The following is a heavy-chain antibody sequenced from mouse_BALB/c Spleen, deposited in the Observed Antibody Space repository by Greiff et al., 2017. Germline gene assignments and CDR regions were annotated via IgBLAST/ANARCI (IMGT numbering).Heavy chain of an antibody. CDR2: IWTGGGT. CDR1: GFSLTSYD. D-gene: IGHD3-2*01. Sequence: VMLVESGPGLVAPSQSLSITCTVSGFSLTSYDISWIRQPPGKGLEWLGVIWTGGGTNYNSAFMSRLSIIKDNSKSQVFLKMNSLQTDDTAIYYCVRAQDSSGPWFAYWGQGTLVTVSA. J-gene: IGHJ3*01. CDR3: VRAQDSSGPWFAY. V-gene: IGHV2-9-2*01.